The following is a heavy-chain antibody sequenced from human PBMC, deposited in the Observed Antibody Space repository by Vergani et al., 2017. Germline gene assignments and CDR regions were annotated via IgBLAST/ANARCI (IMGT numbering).Heavy chain of an antibody. J-gene: IGHJ5*02. D-gene: IGHD6-19*01. Sequence: QVQLQESGPRLVKPSETLSLICSVSGYSISSGYFWGWIRQSPGKGLEWLGTIDRTGRTHLSPSLKSRLTISVDTTKNQFSLRLTSATAADTAVYYCASDTHSGQRVDRWGQGILVTVTS. CDR2: IDRTGRT. CDR3: ASDTHSGQRVDR. V-gene: IGHV4-38-2*02. CDR1: GYSISSGYF.